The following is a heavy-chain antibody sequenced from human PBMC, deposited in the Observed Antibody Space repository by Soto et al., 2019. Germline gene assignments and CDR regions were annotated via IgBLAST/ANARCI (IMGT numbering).Heavy chain of an antibody. V-gene: IGHV3-30*18. CDR1: GFTFSSYG. D-gene: IGHD1-26*01. CDR3: AKDPFVGSQADSIDY. Sequence: GGSLRLSCAASGFTFSSYGMHCVRHAPGKGLEWVAVISYDGSNKYYADSVKGRFTISRDNSKNTLYLQMNSLRAEDTAVYYYAKDPFVGSQADSIDYWGQGPLVTVSS. CDR2: ISYDGSNK. J-gene: IGHJ4*02.